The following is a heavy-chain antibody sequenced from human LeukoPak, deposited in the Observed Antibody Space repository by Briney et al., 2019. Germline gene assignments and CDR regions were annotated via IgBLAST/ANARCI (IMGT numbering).Heavy chain of an antibody. CDR1: GYTFTDYY. CDR3: ARAAYYYDGSGYYLGD. D-gene: IGHD3-22*01. V-gene: IGHV1-2*06. CDR2: INPNSGGT. Sequence: GASVKVSCKASGYTFTDYYMHWVRQAPGQGLEWMGRINPNSGGTNYAQKFRARVTMTRDTSISTAYMELSRLRSDDTALYYCARAAYYYDGSGYYLGDWGQGTLVTVSS. J-gene: IGHJ4*02.